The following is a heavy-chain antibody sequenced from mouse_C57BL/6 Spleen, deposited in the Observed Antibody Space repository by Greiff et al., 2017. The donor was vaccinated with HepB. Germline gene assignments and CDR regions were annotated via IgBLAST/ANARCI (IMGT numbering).Heavy chain of an antibody. J-gene: IGHJ3*01. CDR3: ARNPYYSNPAWFAY. V-gene: IGHV2-2*01. CDR2: IWSGGRT. D-gene: IGHD2-5*01. CDR1: GFSLTSYG. Sequence: QVQLKESGPGLVQPSQSLSITCTVSGFSLTSYGVHWVRQSPGKGLEWLGVIWSGGRTDYNAAFISQLSISQYKSKSHVFFKMNSLQADDTAIYYCARNPYYSNPAWFAYWGQGTLVTVSA.